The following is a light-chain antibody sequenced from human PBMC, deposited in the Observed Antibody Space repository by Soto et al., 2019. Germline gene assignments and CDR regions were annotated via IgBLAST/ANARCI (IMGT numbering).Light chain of an antibody. V-gene: IGKV3-20*01. J-gene: IGKJ2*01. CDR1: QSVRGSS. CDR3: HQYGYSPRT. CDR2: GAS. Sequence: EIVLTQSPGTLSLSPGERPTLSCRASQSVRGSSLAWYQQKPGQAPRLLISGASSRATGIPDRFSGGGSGTDFTLTISRLEPEDFALYYCHQYGYSPRTFGQGTKLEIK.